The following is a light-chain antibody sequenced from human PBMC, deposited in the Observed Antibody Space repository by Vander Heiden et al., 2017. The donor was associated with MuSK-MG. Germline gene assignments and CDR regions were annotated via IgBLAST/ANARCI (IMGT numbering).Light chain of an antibody. V-gene: IGKV1-39*01. CDR2: AAS. CDR3: QQSYT. Sequence: IPMTQSPSSLSASVGDRVTITCRASQSISSYLNWYQQKPGKAPKRLIYAASSVQSGVPSRFSGSGSGTDFTLTISRLQPEDFATYYCQQSYTFGGGTKVEIK. J-gene: IGKJ4*01. CDR1: QSISSY.